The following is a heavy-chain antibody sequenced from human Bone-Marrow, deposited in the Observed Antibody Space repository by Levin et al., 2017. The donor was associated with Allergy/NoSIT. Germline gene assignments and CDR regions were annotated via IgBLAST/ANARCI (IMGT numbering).Heavy chain of an antibody. Sequence: AGGSLRLSCSASGFTFNTYSMHWVRQAPGKGLEYVSAISRNGTSTYYADSVKGRFTVSRDNSKNMLYLQMSSLGPDDTAIYYCIKNPAGKVDWGQGTLVTVSS. J-gene: IGHJ4*02. CDR3: IKNPAGKVD. CDR1: GFTFNTYS. V-gene: IGHV3-64D*06. CDR2: ISRNGTST. D-gene: IGHD4-23*01.